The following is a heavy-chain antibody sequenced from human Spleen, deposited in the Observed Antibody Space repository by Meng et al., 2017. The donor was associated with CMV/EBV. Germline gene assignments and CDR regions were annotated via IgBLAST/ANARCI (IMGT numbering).Heavy chain of an antibody. CDR2: ISYIGST. J-gene: IGHJ6*02. V-gene: IGHV4-61*01. CDR3: ARLGYYFGMDV. Sequence: SETLSLTCTVSGGSVSSGSYYWSWLRQPPGKGLEWIGYISYIGSTNYNPSLKSRVTISVDTSKNQFSLKLSSVTAADTAVYFCARLGYYFGMDVWGQGTAVTVSS. CDR1: GGSVSSGSYY.